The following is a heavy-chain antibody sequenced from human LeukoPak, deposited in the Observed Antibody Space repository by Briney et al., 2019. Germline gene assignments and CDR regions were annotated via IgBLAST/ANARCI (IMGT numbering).Heavy chain of an antibody. CDR1: GFTFSSYG. CDR2: IWYDGSNK. D-gene: IGHD3-10*01. CDR3: ARGEIRGVIWY. Sequence: GGSLRLSCAASGFTFSSYGMHWVRQAPGKGLEWVAVIWYDGSNKYYADSVKGRFTISRDNSKNTLYLQMNSLRAEDTAVYYCARGEIRGVIWYWGQGSLVTVSS. V-gene: IGHV3-33*01. J-gene: IGHJ4*02.